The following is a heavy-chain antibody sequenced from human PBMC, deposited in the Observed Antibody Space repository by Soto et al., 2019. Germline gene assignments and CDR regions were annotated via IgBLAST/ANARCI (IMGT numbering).Heavy chain of an antibody. CDR1: GFTFSSYG. CDR2: ISYDGSNK. D-gene: IGHD2-2*01. CDR3: AKAYAAPAATASFDY. Sequence: QVQLVESGGGVVQPGRSLRLSCAASGFTFSSYGMHWVRQAPGKGLEWVAVISYDGSNKYYADSVKGRFSISRDNSKNTLYLQVDSLRAEDTALYYCAKAYAAPAATASFDYWGQGTLVTVSS. J-gene: IGHJ4*02. V-gene: IGHV3-30*18.